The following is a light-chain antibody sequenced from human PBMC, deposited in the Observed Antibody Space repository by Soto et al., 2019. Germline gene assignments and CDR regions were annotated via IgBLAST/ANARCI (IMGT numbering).Light chain of an antibody. CDR3: QQYNNWPRT. V-gene: IGKV3-15*01. CDR2: DAS. CDR1: QSVSRN. Sequence: IVMTQSPATLSVAPGERATLSCRASQSVSRNLAWYQQTRGQAPKLLMFDASTRATGIPDRFSGSGSGTDSTLSISSLQSEDSAIYYCQQYNNWPRTFGQGTKVDIK. J-gene: IGKJ1*01.